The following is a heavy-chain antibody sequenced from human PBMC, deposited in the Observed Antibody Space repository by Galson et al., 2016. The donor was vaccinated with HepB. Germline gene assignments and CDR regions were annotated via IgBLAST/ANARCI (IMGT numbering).Heavy chain of an antibody. D-gene: IGHD1-1*01. CDR1: EYSFTNSW. CDR2: IYPDDSHI. V-gene: IGHV5-51*03. CDR3: VRRRGNEWWFDP. J-gene: IGHJ5*02. Sequence: QSGAEVKKPGESLNISCKGSEYSFTNSWIGWVRQMPGEGLEWMGAIYPDDSHIRYSPSFQGQVTFSADKSINTAYLQWSSLKASDTAMYYCVRRRGNEWWFDPWGQGTPVTVSS.